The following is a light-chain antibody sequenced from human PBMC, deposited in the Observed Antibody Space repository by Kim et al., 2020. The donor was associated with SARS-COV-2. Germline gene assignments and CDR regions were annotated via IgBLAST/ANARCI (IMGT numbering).Light chain of an antibody. Sequence: AIQLTQSPSSLSASVGDRVTITCRASQAISSGLAWYQQKPGKAPNLLIFDASTLESGVPSRFSGSGSGTDFTLTINSLQPEDFATYNCQQFNSYPISFRQGTRLEIK. CDR2: DAS. CDR1: QAISSG. V-gene: IGKV1-13*02. J-gene: IGKJ5*01. CDR3: QQFNSYPIS.